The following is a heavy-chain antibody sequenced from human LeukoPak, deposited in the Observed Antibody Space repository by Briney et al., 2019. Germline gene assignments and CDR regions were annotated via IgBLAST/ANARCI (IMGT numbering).Heavy chain of an antibody. J-gene: IGHJ4*02. CDR1: GYSFTNYW. CDR3: ARQADGDKPRDF. Sequence: GESLKIYCKGAGYSFTNYWIGWVRQMPDKGLEGMGIIYPGDSVTRYSPSFRGQVSISVDKSINTAYLQWNSLKASDSAMYYCARQADGDKPRDFWGQGTLVTVSS. V-gene: IGHV5-51*01. D-gene: IGHD5-24*01. CDR2: IYPGDSVT.